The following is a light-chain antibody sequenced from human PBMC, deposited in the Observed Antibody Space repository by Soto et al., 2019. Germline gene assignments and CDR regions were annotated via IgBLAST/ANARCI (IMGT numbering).Light chain of an antibody. CDR3: FSYAGSYSWV. V-gene: IGLV2-11*01. J-gene: IGLJ3*02. CDR2: DVS. Sequence: QSALTQPRSVSGSPGQSVTISCTGTSSDVGGYNYVSWYQQHPGKAPKLMIYDVSKRPSGVPDRFSGSKSGNTASLTISGLQADDEADYYCFSYAGSYSWVFGGGTKVTVL. CDR1: SSDVGGYNY.